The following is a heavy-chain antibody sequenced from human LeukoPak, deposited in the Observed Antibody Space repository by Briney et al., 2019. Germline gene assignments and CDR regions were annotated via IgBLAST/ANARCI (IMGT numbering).Heavy chain of an antibody. V-gene: IGHV1-18*01. Sequence: ASVKVSCKASGYTFTSYGISWVRQAPGQGLEWMGWISAYNGNTNHAQKLQGRVTMTTDTSTSTAYMELRSLRSDDTAVYYCAVFGVATIGNYYMDVWGKGTTVTVSS. CDR2: ISAYNGNT. D-gene: IGHD5-12*01. CDR1: GYTFTSYG. CDR3: AVFGVATIGNYYMDV. J-gene: IGHJ6*03.